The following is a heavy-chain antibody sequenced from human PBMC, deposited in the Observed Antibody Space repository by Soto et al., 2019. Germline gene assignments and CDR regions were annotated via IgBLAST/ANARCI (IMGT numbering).Heavy chain of an antibody. J-gene: IGHJ4*02. Sequence: QVQLVESGGGVVQPGRSLRLSCAASGVTFSRYGMHWVRQAPGKGLEWVAVISTEGRKKHYVDSVKGRFTISRDNSKDTLYLQMTSPRAEDTAAYYGAKDLGEGAADYYFDQWGQGTLVTVCS. CDR3: AKDLGEGAADYYFDQ. CDR1: GVTFSRYG. CDR2: ISTEGRKK. D-gene: IGHD6-13*01. V-gene: IGHV3-30*18.